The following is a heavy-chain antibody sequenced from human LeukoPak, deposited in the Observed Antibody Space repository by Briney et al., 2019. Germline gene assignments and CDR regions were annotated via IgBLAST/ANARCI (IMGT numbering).Heavy chain of an antibody. V-gene: IGHV3-7*01. Sequence: GGSLRLSCAASEFTFSSYWMSWVRQAPGKGLEWVVSIKQDGTEKYSVDSVKGRFTISRDNAKNSLYLQMNSLRAEDTAVYYCARNGDYYDSSGTPHDALDIWGQGTMVTVSS. D-gene: IGHD3-22*01. CDR1: EFTFSSYW. CDR2: IKQDGTEK. J-gene: IGHJ3*02. CDR3: ARNGDYYDSSGTPHDALDI.